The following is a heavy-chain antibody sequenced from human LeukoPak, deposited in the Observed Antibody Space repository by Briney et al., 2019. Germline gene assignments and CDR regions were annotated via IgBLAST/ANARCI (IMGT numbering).Heavy chain of an antibody. V-gene: IGHV1-2*02. Sequence: ASVKVSCKASGYTFTGYYMHWVRHAPGQGLEWMGWINPNSGGTNYAQKFQGRVTMTRDTSISTAYMELSRLRSDDTAVYYCARVQGATVPTNYDYWGQGTLVTVSS. CDR1: GYTFTGYY. CDR2: INPNSGGT. D-gene: IGHD4-17*01. J-gene: IGHJ4*02. CDR3: ARVQGATVPTNYDY.